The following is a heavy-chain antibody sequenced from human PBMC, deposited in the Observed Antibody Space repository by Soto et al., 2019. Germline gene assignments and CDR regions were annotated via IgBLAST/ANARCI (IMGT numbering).Heavy chain of an antibody. Sequence: ASVKVSCKASGDTFTNYYIHWVRQAPGQGLEWMGTVNPSGGHTTYSQNFLGRVTMTRLTISKDTSKNQVVLTMTDMDPVDTATYYCARMIFGRNVYYFDYWGRGTLVTVSS. CDR2: VNPSGGHT. CDR1: GDTFTNYY. CDR3: ATYYCARMIFGRNVYYFDY. J-gene: IGHJ4*02. V-gene: IGHV1-46*01. D-gene: IGHD5-18*01.